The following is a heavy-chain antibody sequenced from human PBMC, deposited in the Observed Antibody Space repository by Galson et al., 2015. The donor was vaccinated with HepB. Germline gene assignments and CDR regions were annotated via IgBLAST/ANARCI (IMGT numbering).Heavy chain of an antibody. Sequence: GRSRNKAHNFMTEYAASVEGRFTISRDDSKNSLHLQMNSLKTEDTAVYYCSSRHSGSSDYWGQGTLVTVSS. CDR2: SRNKAHNFMT. J-gene: IGHJ4*02. D-gene: IGHD1-26*01. V-gene: IGHV3-72*01. CDR3: SSRHSGSSDY.